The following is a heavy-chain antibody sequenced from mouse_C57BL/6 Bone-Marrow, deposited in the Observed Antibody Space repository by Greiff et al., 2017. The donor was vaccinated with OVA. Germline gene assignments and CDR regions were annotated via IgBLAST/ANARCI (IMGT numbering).Heavy chain of an antibody. CDR1: GFTFSSYG. CDR2: ISSGGSYT. Sequence: EVKLMESGGDLVKPGGSLKLSCAASGFTFSSYGMSWVRQTPVKRLEWVATISSGGSYTYYPDSVQGRFTISRDNAKNTLYLQMSSLKSEDTARYYCARPITTVVEPYYFDYWGQGTTLTVSS. V-gene: IGHV5-6*01. D-gene: IGHD1-1*01. CDR3: ARPITTVVEPYYFDY. J-gene: IGHJ2*01.